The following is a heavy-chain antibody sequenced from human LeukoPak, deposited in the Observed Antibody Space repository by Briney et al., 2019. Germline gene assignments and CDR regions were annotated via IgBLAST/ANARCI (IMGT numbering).Heavy chain of an antibody. CDR1: GFTFSYYR. CDR2: VKQDGSEK. J-gene: IGHJ4*02. D-gene: IGHD5-18*01. V-gene: IGHV3-7*02. Sequence: GGSLRLSCASSGFTFSYYRMTWVRQAPGKGLEWVANVKQDGSEKNYVDSVKGRFTISRDKGKNSLYLQMNSLRAEDTAVYYCARSARECEYTTMDYWGQGALVTVSS. CDR3: ARSARECEYTTMDY.